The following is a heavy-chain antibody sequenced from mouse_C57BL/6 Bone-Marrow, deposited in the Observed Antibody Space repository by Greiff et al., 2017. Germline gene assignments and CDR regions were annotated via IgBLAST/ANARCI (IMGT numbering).Heavy chain of an antibody. J-gene: IGHJ1*03. CDR2: IWRGGST. V-gene: IGHV2-5*01. D-gene: IGHD2-10*01. Sequence: VQLQQSGPGLVQPSQSLSITCTVSGFSLTSYGVHWVRQSPGKGLEWLGVIWRGGSTDYNAAFMSRLSITKDNSKSQVFFKMNSLQADDTAIYYCAKTFYGNYWYFDVWGTGTPVTVSS. CDR3: AKTFYGNYWYFDV. CDR1: GFSLTSYG.